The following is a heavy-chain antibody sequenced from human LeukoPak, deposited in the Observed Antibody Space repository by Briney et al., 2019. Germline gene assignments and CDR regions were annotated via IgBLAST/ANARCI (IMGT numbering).Heavy chain of an antibody. Sequence: GGSLRLSCVASGFTFDDYGMSWVRQAPGKGLECVSVIYSGGSTYYADSVKGRFTISRDNSKNTLYLQMNSLRAEDTAVYYCARDSIVGATYAFDIWGQRTMVTVSS. CDR1: GFTFDDYG. D-gene: IGHD1-26*01. V-gene: IGHV3-66*02. CDR2: IYSGGST. CDR3: ARDSIVGATYAFDI. J-gene: IGHJ3*02.